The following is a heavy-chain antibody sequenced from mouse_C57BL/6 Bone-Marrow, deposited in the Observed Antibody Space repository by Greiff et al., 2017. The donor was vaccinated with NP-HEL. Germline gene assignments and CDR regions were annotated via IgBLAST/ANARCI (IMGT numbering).Heavy chain of an antibody. J-gene: IGHJ2*01. CDR1: GYTFTSYW. Sequence: QVQLQQPGAELVMPGASVKLSCKASGYTFTSYWMHWVKQRPGQGLEWIGEIDPSDSYTNYNQKFKGKSTLTVGKSSSTAYMQLSSLTSEDSAVYYCARNWGGYYFDYWGQGTTLTVSS. CDR3: ARNWGGYYFDY. D-gene: IGHD4-1*01. CDR2: IDPSDSYT. V-gene: IGHV1-69*01.